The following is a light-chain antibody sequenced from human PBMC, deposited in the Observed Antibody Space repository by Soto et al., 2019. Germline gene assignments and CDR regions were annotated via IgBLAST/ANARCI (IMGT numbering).Light chain of an antibody. Sequence: QSVLTQPASVSGSPGQSITISCTGTSSDVDGYDFVSWYQQHPGKAPKLMIYDVTNRPSGVSDRFSGSKSGNTASLTISGLQAKDEADYYCSSYISSSTPYVFGTGTKVTVL. CDR3: SSYISSSTPYV. CDR1: SSDVDGYDF. V-gene: IGLV2-14*01. J-gene: IGLJ1*01. CDR2: DVT.